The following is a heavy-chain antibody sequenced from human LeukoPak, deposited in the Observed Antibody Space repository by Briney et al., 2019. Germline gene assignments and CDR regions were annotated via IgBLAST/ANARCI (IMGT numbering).Heavy chain of an antibody. Sequence: ASVKVSCKASGYTFTSYGISWVRQAPGQGLEWMGWISAYNGNTNYAQKLQGRGTMTTDTSTSTAYMELRSLRSDDTAVYYCARDNIVVVPAAIDYWGQGTLVTVSS. D-gene: IGHD2-2*01. J-gene: IGHJ4*02. CDR1: GYTFTSYG. V-gene: IGHV1-18*01. CDR2: ISAYNGNT. CDR3: ARDNIVVVPAAIDY.